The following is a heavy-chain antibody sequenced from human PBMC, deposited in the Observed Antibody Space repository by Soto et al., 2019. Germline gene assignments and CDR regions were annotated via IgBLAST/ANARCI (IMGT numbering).Heavy chain of an antibody. CDR1: GASIAGGSYY. D-gene: IGHD5-12*01. CDR2: IPSRGRP. V-gene: IGHV4-30-4*01. Sequence: QVQLRESGPGLVKPSETLSLTCSVSGASIAGGSYYWSWVRQPPGKGLEWIGYIPSRGRPFYNPSLTSRGTISADSSKNQHSLQLTSVTAADTAVYYCVRDQYSGYDFALWGQGNLVTVSS. J-gene: IGHJ5*02. CDR3: VRDQYSGYDFAL.